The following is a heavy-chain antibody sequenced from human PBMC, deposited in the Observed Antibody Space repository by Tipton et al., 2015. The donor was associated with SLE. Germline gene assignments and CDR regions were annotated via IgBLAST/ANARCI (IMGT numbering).Heavy chain of an antibody. CDR1: GGSINNYY. D-gene: IGHD5-24*01. Sequence: TLSLTCTVSGGSINNYYWSWIRQPLGKGLEWIGYVYYSGSTNYSPSLKSRVTISVDTSKNQFSLKLSSVTAADTAVYYCARRGSYMGPLQAWGQGTLVTVSS. J-gene: IGHJ5*02. CDR2: VYYSGST. V-gene: IGHV4-59*08. CDR3: ARRGSYMGPLQA.